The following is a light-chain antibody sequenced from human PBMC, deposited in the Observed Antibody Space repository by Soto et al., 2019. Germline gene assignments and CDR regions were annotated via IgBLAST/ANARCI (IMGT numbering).Light chain of an antibody. CDR3: TSFTSSSTWV. Sequence: QSVLTQPASVSGSPGQSITISCTGTSSDVGGYNYVSWFQQHPGKAPKLKIYEVSNRPSGVSNRFSGSKSGYTASLTISELQAEDEADYYCTSFTSSSTWVFGGGTKVTVI. V-gene: IGLV2-14*03. J-gene: IGLJ3*02. CDR1: SSDVGGYNY. CDR2: EVS.